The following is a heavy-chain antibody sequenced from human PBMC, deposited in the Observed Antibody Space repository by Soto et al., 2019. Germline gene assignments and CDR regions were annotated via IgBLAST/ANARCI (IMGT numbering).Heavy chain of an antibody. J-gene: IGHJ3*02. CDR2: IIPIFGTA. CDR1: GGTFSSYA. CDR3: ARPLGQMVSPAFDI. V-gene: IGHV1-69*01. D-gene: IGHD5-18*01. Sequence: QVQLVQSGAEVKKPGSSVKVSCKASGGTFSSYAISWVRQAPGQCLEWMGGIIPIFGTANYAQKFQGRVTITADEATSTAYMELRSLRSEDTAVYYCARPLGQMVSPAFDIWGQGTMVTVSS.